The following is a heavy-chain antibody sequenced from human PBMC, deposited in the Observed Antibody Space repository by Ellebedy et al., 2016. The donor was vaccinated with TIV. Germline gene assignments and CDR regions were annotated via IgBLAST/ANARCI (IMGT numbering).Heavy chain of an antibody. CDR1: GFTFHTYW. J-gene: IGHJ6*02. D-gene: IGHD3-10*01. V-gene: IGHV3-74*01. CDR2: INNDGSST. Sequence: GESLKISCVASGFTFHTYWMHSVRQAPGKGLVWVSRINNDGSSTISADSVKGRFTVSRDNAKNTLYLQMNSLRAEDTAVYYCARVVPRGHYFGMDVWGQGTTVTVSS. CDR3: ARVVPRGHYFGMDV.